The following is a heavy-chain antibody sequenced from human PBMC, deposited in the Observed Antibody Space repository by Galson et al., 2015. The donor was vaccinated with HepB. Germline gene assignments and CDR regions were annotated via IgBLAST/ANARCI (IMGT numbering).Heavy chain of an antibody. Sequence: SLRLSCAASGFTFSDYYMSWIRQAPGKGLEWVAVISYDGSNKYYADSVKGRFTISRDNSKNTLYLQMNSLRAEDTAVYYCAKVNVGYCSSTSCYSAGAFDIWGQGTMVTVSS. V-gene: IGHV3-30*18. D-gene: IGHD2-2*02. CDR2: ISYDGSNK. CDR1: GFTFSDYY. J-gene: IGHJ3*02. CDR3: AKVNVGYCSSTSCYSAGAFDI.